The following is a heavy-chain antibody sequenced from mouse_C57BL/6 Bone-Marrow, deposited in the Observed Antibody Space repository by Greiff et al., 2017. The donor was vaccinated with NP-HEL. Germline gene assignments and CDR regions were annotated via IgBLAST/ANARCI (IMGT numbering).Heavy chain of an antibody. CDR2: LYPSCGGT. J-gene: IGHJ3*01. V-gene: IGHV1-72*01. CDR1: GYTFPSYW. D-gene: IGHD2-3*01. CDR3: ARRWNDGYAWFAY. Sequence: VQLQQPGAELVKPGASVKLSCKASGYTFPSYWLHWVKQRPGRGLAWIGRLYPSCGGTKYTEKFKSKATLTVDKPSSTAYMQLSSLTSEDSAVYYCARRWNDGYAWFAYWGQGTLVTVSA.